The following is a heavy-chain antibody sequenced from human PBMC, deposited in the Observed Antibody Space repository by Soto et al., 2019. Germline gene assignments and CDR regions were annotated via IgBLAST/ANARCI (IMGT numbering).Heavy chain of an antibody. CDR2: INPSGGST. CDR1: GYTFTSYD. D-gene: IGHD6-13*01. J-gene: IGHJ4*02. CDR3: ARPSYSSSSRALVY. Sequence: GASVKVSSKAPGYTFTSYDMHWLRHAPGQGLEWMGIINPSGGSTSYAQKFQGRVTMARDTSTSTVYMELISLRSEDTAVYYCARPSYSSSSRALVYWGQGTLVTVSS. V-gene: IGHV1-46*03.